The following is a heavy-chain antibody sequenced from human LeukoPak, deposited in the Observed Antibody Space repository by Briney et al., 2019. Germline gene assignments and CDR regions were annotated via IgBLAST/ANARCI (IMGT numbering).Heavy chain of an antibody. CDR2: VSGSGGST. V-gene: IGHV3-23*01. CDR1: GFTFSSYA. Sequence: GGSLSLSCAASGFTFSSYAMSWVRQAPGKGLEWVSAVSGSGGSTYYADSVKGRFTISRDNSKNTLYLQMTSLRAEDTAVYYCAKDSSLRAFDYWGQGTLVTVSS. J-gene: IGHJ4*02. CDR3: AKDSSLRAFDY.